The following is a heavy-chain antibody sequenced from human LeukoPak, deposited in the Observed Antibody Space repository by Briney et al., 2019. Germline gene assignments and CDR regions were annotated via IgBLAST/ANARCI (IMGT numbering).Heavy chain of an antibody. J-gene: IGHJ4*02. V-gene: IGHV3-30-3*01. CDR3: ARDLGSPDGY. Sequence: GGSLRLSCAASGFTFSSYAMHWVRQAPGKGLEWVAVISYDGSNKYYADSVKGRFTISRDNSKNTLYLQMNSLRAEDTAVYYCARDLGSPDGYWGQGTLVTVSS. CDR1: GFTFSSYA. D-gene: IGHD1-14*01. CDR2: ISYDGSNK.